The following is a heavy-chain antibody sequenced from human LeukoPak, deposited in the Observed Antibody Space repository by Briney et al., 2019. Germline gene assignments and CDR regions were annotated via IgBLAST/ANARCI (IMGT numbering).Heavy chain of an antibody. D-gene: IGHD3-22*01. CDR3: ARRSGYYFDY. J-gene: IGHJ4*02. CDR1: GFTFSTYG. V-gene: IGHV3-33*08. CDR2: IWYDGSNK. Sequence: QPGRSLRLSCAASGFTFSTYGMHWVRQAPGKGLEWVALIWYDGSNKYYADSVKGRFTISRDNSKNTLYLQMNSLRAEDTAVYYCARRSGYYFDYWGQGTLVTVSS.